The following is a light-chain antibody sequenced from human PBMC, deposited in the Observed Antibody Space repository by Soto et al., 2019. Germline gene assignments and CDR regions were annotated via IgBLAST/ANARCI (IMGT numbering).Light chain of an antibody. V-gene: IGLV2-14*01. CDR1: SSDVGGYKY. CDR2: EVS. J-gene: IGLJ1*01. Sequence: QSVLTQPASVSGFPGQSITISCTGTSSDVGGYKYVSWYQQHPGKAPKLLIYEVSNRPSGVSNRFSGSKSGNTASLTISGLQAEDEADYYCNSYTSSSTLDVFGTGTKLTVL. CDR3: NSYTSSSTLDV.